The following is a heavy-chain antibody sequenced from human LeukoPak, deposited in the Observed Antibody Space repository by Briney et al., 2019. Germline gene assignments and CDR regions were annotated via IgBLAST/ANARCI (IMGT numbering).Heavy chain of an antibody. D-gene: IGHD3-10*01. V-gene: IGHV3-48*03. CDR3: AKAAYGSESYYDPFDY. CDR2: ISSSGSTI. Sequence: GGSLRLSCAASGFTFSSYEMHWVRQAPGKGLEWVSYISSSGSTIYYADSVKGRFTISRDNSKNTLYLQMNSLRAEDTAVYYCAKAAYGSESYYDPFDYWGQGTLVTVSS. J-gene: IGHJ4*02. CDR1: GFTFSSYE.